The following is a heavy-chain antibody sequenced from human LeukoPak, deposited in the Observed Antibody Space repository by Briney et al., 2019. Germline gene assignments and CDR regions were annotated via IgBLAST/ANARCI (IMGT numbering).Heavy chain of an antibody. CDR2: INPNSGGT. V-gene: IGHV1-2*02. D-gene: IGHD1-26*01. Sequence: ASVKVSCEASGYTFTGYYMHWVRQAPGQGLAWMGWINPNSGGTNYAQKFQGRVTMTRDTSISTAYMELSRLRSDDTAVYYCARDRYSGSYPDFDYWGQGTLVTVSS. J-gene: IGHJ4*02. CDR3: ARDRYSGSYPDFDY. CDR1: GYTFTGYY.